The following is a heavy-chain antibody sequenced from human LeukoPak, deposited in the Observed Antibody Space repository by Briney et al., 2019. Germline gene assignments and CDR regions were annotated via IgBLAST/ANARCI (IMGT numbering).Heavy chain of an antibody. D-gene: IGHD6-6*01. V-gene: IGHV4-4*07. CDR1: GASTTSFH. Sequence: PSETLSLTCTVSGASTTSFHWTWIRQPAGKGLEWIGLIYSSGSTIYNPSLQSRVAMSVDMTKNQLSLKLSSVTAADTAMYYCARKDGDYWGQGTLVTVSS. CDR3: ARKDGDY. CDR2: IYSSGST. J-gene: IGHJ4*02.